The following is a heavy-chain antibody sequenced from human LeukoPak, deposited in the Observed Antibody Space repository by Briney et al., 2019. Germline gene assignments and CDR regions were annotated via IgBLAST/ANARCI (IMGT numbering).Heavy chain of an antibody. Sequence: GGSLRISCAASGFTFSNAWRSWVRQAPGKGLEWVGRIKSKTDGGTTDYAAPVKGRFTISRDDSKNTLYLQMNSLKTEDTAVYYCTTDIDPGLLWFGELGGGRVAYWGQGTLVTVSS. CDR3: TTDIDPGLLWFGELGGGRVAY. CDR2: IKSKTDGGTT. V-gene: IGHV3-15*01. J-gene: IGHJ4*02. D-gene: IGHD3-10*01. CDR1: GFTFSNAW.